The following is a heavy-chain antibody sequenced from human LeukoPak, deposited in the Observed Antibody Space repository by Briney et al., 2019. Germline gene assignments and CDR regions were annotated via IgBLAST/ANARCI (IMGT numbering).Heavy chain of an antibody. J-gene: IGHJ4*02. Sequence: GGSLRLSCAASGFTFSSYSMNWVRQAPGKGLEWVSYISSASNTIYYADSVKGRFTISRDNAKNSLYLQMNSLRAEDTAVYYCAKGLVAAGKGKYYFDYWGQGTLVTVSS. CDR1: GFTFSSYS. CDR2: ISSASNTI. V-gene: IGHV3-48*01. CDR3: AKGLVAAGKGKYYFDY. D-gene: IGHD6-13*01.